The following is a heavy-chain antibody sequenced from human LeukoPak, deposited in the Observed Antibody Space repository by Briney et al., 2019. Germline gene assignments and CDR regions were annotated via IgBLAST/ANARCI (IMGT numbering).Heavy chain of an antibody. D-gene: IGHD2-2*01. CDR1: GFTFSSYS. CDR3: ARNMYQLLGDGWFDP. J-gene: IGHJ5*02. V-gene: IGHV3-21*01. Sequence: PGGSLRLSCAASGFTFSSYSMNWVRQAPGKGLEWVSSISSSSSYIYYADSVKGRFTISRDNAKNSLYLQMNSLRAEDTAVYYCARNMYQLLGDGWFDPWGQGTLVTVSS. CDR2: ISSSSSYI.